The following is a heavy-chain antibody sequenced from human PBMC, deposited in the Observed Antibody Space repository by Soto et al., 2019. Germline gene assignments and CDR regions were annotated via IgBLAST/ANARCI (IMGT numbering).Heavy chain of an antibody. J-gene: IGHJ4*02. D-gene: IGHD3-10*01. V-gene: IGHV4-31*03. Sequence: QVQLQESGPGLVKPSQTLSLTCTVSGGSISSAGYYWSWIRQHPGKGLEWIGYIYYSGSTYYNPSLKSRVTISVAPAKSRFSLKLRSVPAADTAVYSCAIYGSGSYYPTTFDYWGQGTLVTVSS. CDR1: GGSISSAGYY. CDR3: AIYGSGSYYPTTFDY. CDR2: IYYSGST.